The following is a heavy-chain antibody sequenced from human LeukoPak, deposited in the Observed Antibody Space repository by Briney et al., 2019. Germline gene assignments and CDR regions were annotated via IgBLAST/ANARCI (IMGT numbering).Heavy chain of an antibody. CDR3: ARYTPVDDILTCLDWFDP. Sequence: ASVKVSCRASGYTFTGYYMHWVRQAPRQGLEWMGWINPYSGGTNYAQKFQGRVTVTRDTSISTAYMELSRLRSDGTAGYYCARYTPVDDILTCLDWFDPWGQGTVVSVSS. V-gene: IGHV1-2*02. CDR2: INPYSGGT. CDR1: GYTFTGYY. J-gene: IGHJ5*02. D-gene: IGHD3-9*01.